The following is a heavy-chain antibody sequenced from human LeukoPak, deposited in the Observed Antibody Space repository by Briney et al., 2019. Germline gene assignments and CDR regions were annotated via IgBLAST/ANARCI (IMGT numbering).Heavy chain of an antibody. V-gene: IGHV1-18*01. J-gene: IGHJ6*03. CDR3: ARGVRTGIAARARPYYYMDV. CDR1: GYTFTSYG. D-gene: IGHD6-6*01. Sequence: RASVKVSCKASGYTFTSYGISWVRQAPGQGLEWMGWISAYNGNTNYAQKLQGRVTMTRNTSISTAYMELSSLRSEDTAVYYCARGVRTGIAARARPYYYMDVWGKGTTVTVSS. CDR2: ISAYNGNT.